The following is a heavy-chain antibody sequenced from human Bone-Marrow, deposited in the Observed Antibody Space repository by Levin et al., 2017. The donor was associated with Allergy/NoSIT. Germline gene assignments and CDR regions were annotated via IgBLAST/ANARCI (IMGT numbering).Heavy chain of an antibody. D-gene: IGHD3-3*02. CDR2: ISYDGSNK. CDR3: ARDPIRALPGNFDY. Sequence: GESLKISCAASGFTFSSYPMHWVRQAPGSGLDWVASISYDGSNKNYAGSVRGRFTISRDNSRNTLYLQMNSLRPEDTAIYYCARDPIRALPGNFDYWGQGTLVTVSS. CDR1: GFTFSSYP. J-gene: IGHJ4*02. V-gene: IGHV3-30-3*01.